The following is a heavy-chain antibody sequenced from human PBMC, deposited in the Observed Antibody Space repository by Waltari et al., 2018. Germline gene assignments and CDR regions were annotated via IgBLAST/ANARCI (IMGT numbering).Heavy chain of an antibody. CDR3: ARDLYSSLDYFDY. Sequence: QLQLQESGPGLVKPSETLSLTCTVSGGSISSSSYYWGWIRQPPGKGLEWIGSIYYSGSTYYNPSLKSRVTISVDTSKNQFSLKPSSVTAADTAVYYCARDLYSSLDYFDYWGQGTLVTVSS. J-gene: IGHJ4*02. D-gene: IGHD6-6*01. CDR1: GGSISSSSYY. V-gene: IGHV4-39*07. CDR2: IYYSGST.